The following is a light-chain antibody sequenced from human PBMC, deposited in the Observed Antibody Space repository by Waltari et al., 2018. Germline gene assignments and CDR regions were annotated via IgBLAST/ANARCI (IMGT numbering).Light chain of an antibody. CDR3: QQYNSPPA. CDR2: KAS. J-gene: IGKJ1*01. CDR1: QSISSW. V-gene: IGKV1-5*03. Sequence: DIQMTQSPSTLSASVGDRVTITCRASQSISSWLAWYQQKPGKAPKRLIYKASSLESGVPSRFSGSGSGTEFTLTISSLQPDDFATYYCQQYNSPPAFGQGTKVGVK.